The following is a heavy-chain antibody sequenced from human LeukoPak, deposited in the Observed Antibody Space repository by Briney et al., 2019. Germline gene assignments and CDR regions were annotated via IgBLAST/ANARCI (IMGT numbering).Heavy chain of an antibody. Sequence: ASVKVSCKSSGYTFTNYYMHWVRQAPGQGLEWMGVSSLSGGSTSYAQKLQGRVTMTRDTSTSTVYMELSGLRSEDTAVYYCARVRGAYGDSRFDYWGQGTLVTVSS. CDR3: ARVRGAYGDSRFDY. CDR1: GYTFTNYY. CDR2: SSLSGGST. J-gene: IGHJ4*02. D-gene: IGHD4-17*01. V-gene: IGHV1-46*01.